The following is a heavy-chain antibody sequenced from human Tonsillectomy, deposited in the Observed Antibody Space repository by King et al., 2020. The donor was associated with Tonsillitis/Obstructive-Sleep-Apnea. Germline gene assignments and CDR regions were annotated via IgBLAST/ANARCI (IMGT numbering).Heavy chain of an antibody. V-gene: IGHV4-34*01. CDR2: INHSGST. J-gene: IGHJ6*02. CDR3: LCRYYYYGMDV. Sequence: VQLQQWGAGLLKPSETLSLTCAVYGGSFSGYYWSWIRQPPGKGLEWIGGINHSGSTNYNPSLKSRVTISVDTSKNQFSLKLSSVTAADTAVYYCLCRYYYYGMDVWGQGTTVTVSS. CDR1: GGSFSGYY.